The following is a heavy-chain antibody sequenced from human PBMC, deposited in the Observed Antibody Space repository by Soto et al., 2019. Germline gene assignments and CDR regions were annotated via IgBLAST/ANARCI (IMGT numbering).Heavy chain of an antibody. CDR1: RFTFSDYC. J-gene: IGHJ4*02. V-gene: IGHV3-30*18. CDR2: ISHGATRK. CDR3: AKDWVGGSNRYQLDY. Sequence: GGSLRLSGAASRFTFSDYCMHWVRQAPGKGLEWVAGISHGATRKSYSDSVKGRFIISRDNSKKMLYLQLNSLRREDTAVYYCAKDWVGGSNRYQLDYWGRGTLVTVSS. D-gene: IGHD4-4*01.